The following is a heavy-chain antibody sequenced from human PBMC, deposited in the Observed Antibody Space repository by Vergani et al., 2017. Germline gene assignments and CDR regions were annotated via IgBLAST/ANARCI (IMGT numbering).Heavy chain of an antibody. CDR3: ARDLRLLYNRFDP. CDR2: TWYDGNNK. J-gene: IGHJ5*02. CDR1: GFTFYQYG. V-gene: IGHV3-33*01. D-gene: IGHD1-14*01. Sequence: QVQLVESGGGVVQPGRSLRLSCAASGFTFYQYGMHCVRQAPGKGLEWVAVTWYDGNNKQYADSVKGRFTISRDNSKSTMYLQMNSLRDEDTGVYYCARDLRLLYNRFDPWGQGTLVTVSS.